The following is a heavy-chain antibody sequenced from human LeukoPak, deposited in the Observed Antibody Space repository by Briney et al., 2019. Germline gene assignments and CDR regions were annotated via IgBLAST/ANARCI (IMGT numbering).Heavy chain of an antibody. V-gene: IGHV3-7*05. CDR1: GFSFSTYW. CDR2: IKQDGSEK. J-gene: IGHJ4*02. Sequence: GGSLRLSCSASGFSFSTYWMSWVRQGPGKGLEWVANIKQDGSEKCYVDSGKSRLHISRENAKDSMFLQMNSLRGEDTAVYYCARDEVVGATTLDYWGQGTLVTVSS. CDR3: ARDEVVGATTLDY. D-gene: IGHD1-26*01.